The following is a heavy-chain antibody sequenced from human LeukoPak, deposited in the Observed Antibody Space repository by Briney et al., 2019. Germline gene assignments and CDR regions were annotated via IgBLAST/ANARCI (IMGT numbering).Heavy chain of an antibody. D-gene: IGHD2-21*02. Sequence: ASVKVSCKASGYTFTGYYVHWVRQAPGQGLEWMGRINPNSGDTNYAQKFQGRVTMTRDTSISTAYMELSRLRSDDTAVYYCARDYCGGDCFPDYWGQGTLATVSS. CDR3: ARDYCGGDCFPDY. CDR2: INPNSGDT. V-gene: IGHV1-2*06. J-gene: IGHJ4*02. CDR1: GYTFTGYY.